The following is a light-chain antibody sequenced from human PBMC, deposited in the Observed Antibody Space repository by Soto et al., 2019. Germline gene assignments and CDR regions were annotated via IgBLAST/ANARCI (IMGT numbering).Light chain of an antibody. CDR1: SSDVGGYNY. J-gene: IGLJ2*01. CDR3: SSYAGSTVV. CDR2: EVS. Sequence: QSALTQPPSASGSPGQSVTISCTGTSSDVGGYNYVSWYQQHPGKAPKLMIYEVSKRPSGVPDRFSGSKSGNTASLTVSGLQAEDEADYYCSSYAGSTVVFGGENKLTVL. V-gene: IGLV2-8*01.